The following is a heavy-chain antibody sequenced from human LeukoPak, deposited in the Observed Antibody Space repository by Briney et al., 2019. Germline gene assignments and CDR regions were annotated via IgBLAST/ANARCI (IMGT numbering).Heavy chain of an antibody. CDR3: AKLSGWTGWFFDY. Sequence: GGSLRLSCAASGFTFSSYAISWVRQAPGKGLEWVSAISKSGDSTYYADSVKGRFTISRDNSKNTIYLQMNSLRVEDTAVYYCAKLSGWTGWFFDYWGQGTVVPVSS. CDR1: GFTFSSYA. D-gene: IGHD6-19*01. J-gene: IGHJ4*02. CDR2: ISKSGDST. V-gene: IGHV3-23*01.